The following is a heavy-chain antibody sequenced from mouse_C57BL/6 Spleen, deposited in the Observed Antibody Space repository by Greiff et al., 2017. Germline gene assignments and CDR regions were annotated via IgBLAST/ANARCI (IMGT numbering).Heavy chain of an antibody. CDR2: IDPSDSYT. D-gene: IGHD2-3*01. CDR3: ARWAYDGYYDY. J-gene: IGHJ2*01. CDR1: GYTFTSYW. V-gene: IGHV1-69*01. Sequence: VQLQQPGAELVMPGASVKLSCKASGYTFTSYWMHWVKQRPGQGLEWIGEIDPSDSYTNYNQKFKGKSTLTVDKSSSTAYMQLSSLTSEDSAVYYCARWAYDGYYDYWGQGTTLTVSS.